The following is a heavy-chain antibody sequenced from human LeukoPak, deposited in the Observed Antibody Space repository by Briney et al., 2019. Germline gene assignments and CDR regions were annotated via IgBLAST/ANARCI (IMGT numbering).Heavy chain of an antibody. J-gene: IGHJ4*02. CDR1: GYTFTSYD. CDR3: GFGESQGVFDY. D-gene: IGHD3-10*01. Sequence: ASVKVSCKASGYTFTSYDMSWVRQAPGQGLEWMGWINTNTGNPTYAQGFTGRFVFSLDTSVSTAYLQISSLKAEDTAVYYCGFGESQGVFDYWGQGTLVTVSS. V-gene: IGHV7-4-1*02. CDR2: INTNTGNP.